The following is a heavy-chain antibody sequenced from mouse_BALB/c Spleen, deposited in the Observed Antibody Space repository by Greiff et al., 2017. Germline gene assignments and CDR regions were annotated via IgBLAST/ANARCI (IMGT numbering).Heavy chain of an antibody. CDR2: INPSTGYT. CDR1: GYTFTSYW. V-gene: IGHV1-4*01. J-gene: IGHJ4*01. CDR3: ARSGVAPYAMDY. Sequence: VQLQQSGAELVRPGTSVKMSCKASGYTFTSYWMHWVKQRPGQGLEWIGYINPSTGYTEYNQKFKGKATFTADTSSNTAYMQLSSLTSEDSAVYYCARSGVAPYAMDYWGQGTSVTVSS. D-gene: IGHD1-1*02.